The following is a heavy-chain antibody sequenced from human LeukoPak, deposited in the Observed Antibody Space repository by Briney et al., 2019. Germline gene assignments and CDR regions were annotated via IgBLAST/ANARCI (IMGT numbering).Heavy chain of an antibody. CDR3: ARERCSGGSCYLGGVLRGYFDS. D-gene: IGHD2-15*01. CDR2: IYYSGST. Sequence: SETLSLTCTVSGDSISSYYWSWIRQPPGKGLEWIGYIYYSGSTNYNPSLKSRVTISVDTSKNQFSLKLSSVTAADTAVYYCARERCSGGSCYLGGVLRGYFDSWGQGDLVTVSS. J-gene: IGHJ4*02. V-gene: IGHV4-59*01. CDR1: GDSISSYY.